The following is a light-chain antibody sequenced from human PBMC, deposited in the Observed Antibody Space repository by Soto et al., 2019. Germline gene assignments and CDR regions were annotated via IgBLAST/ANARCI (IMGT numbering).Light chain of an antibody. V-gene: IGLV1-40*01. J-gene: IGLJ2*01. CDR1: SSNIGAGYD. Sequence: QPALTQPPSVSGAPGQRVTISCTGSSSNIGAGYDVQWYRQLPGTAPKLLIYGNSNRPSGVPDRFSGSKSGTSASLAITGLQAEDEADYYCQSYDSTLSGVVFGGGTKLTVL. CDR2: GNS. CDR3: QSYDSTLSGVV.